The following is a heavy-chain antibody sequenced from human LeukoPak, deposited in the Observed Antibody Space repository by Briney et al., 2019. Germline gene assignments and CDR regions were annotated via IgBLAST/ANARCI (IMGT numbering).Heavy chain of an antibody. CDR2: IYSGGST. CDR3: ATDGYNFRDAFDI. J-gene: IGHJ3*02. CDR1: GFTFRSYG. Sequence: GGSLRLSCAASGFTFRSYGMSWVRQAPGQGLRWVSVIYSGGSTYYADSVKGGLTISRDNSKTTLYLQMNSLRAEDTAVYYCATDGYNFRDAFDIWGQGTMVTVSS. V-gene: IGHV3-66*01. D-gene: IGHD5-24*01.